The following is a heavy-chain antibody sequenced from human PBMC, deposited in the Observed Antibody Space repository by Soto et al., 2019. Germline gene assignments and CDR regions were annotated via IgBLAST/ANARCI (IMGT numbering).Heavy chain of an antibody. V-gene: IGHV4-61*01. Sequence: SETLSLTCTVSGGSVSSTSYYWTWIRQPPGKGLEWIGYIHDSGSTNYRPSLQTRATISADTPNNHFPRERNPVPAADTAVYYCGRAGEHHYFDSSGQGAVVTVSS. CDR1: GGSVSSTSYY. CDR3: GRAGEHHYFDS. J-gene: IGHJ4*02. CDR2: IHDSGST. D-gene: IGHD7-27*01.